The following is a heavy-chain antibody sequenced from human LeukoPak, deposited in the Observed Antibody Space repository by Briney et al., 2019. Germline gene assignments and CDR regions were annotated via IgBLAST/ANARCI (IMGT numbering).Heavy chain of an antibody. J-gene: IGHJ4*02. V-gene: IGHV4-61*02. Sequence: PSETLSLTCTVSGGSLSSGSYYWSWIRQPAGKGLEWIGRIYTSGSTNYNPSLKSRVTISVDTSKNQFSLKLSSVTAADTAAYYCASSQKWLDLFDYWGQGTLVTVSS. D-gene: IGHD6-19*01. CDR3: ASSQKWLDLFDY. CDR1: GGSLSSGSYY. CDR2: IYTSGST.